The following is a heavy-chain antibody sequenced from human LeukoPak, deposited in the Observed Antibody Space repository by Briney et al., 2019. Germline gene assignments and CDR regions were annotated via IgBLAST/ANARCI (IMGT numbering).Heavy chain of an antibody. CDR2: IYPDDSET. CDR1: GYNFIPYW. V-gene: IGHV5-51*01. Sequence: KNGESLKISCKGSGYNFIPYWIGWVRQMPGKGLEWMGIIYPDDSETRYSPSFQGQVTISADKSISTAYLQWSSLTASDTAMYYCARRGTDGAIVTFDYWGQGTLVTVSS. J-gene: IGHJ4*02. D-gene: IGHD2-2*02. CDR3: ARRGTDGAIVTFDY.